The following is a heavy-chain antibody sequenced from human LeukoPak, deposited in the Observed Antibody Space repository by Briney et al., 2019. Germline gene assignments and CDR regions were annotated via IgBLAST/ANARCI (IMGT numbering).Heavy chain of an antibody. Sequence: GGSLRLSCAASEFTFSSYEMNWVRQAPGKGLVWVSRINPDGSSTSYADSVKGRFTISRDNAKNTLYLQMNSLRAEDTAVYYCARSKYSNSHVDYWGQGNLVTVSS. D-gene: IGHD6-6*01. CDR3: ARSKYSNSHVDY. V-gene: IGHV3-74*01. J-gene: IGHJ4*02. CDR2: INPDGSST. CDR1: EFTFSSYE.